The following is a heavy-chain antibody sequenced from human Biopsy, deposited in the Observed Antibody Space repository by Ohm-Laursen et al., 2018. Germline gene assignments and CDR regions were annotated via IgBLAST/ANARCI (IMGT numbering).Heavy chain of an antibody. CDR1: GGTFSSFG. CDR2: INSMFGTT. CDR3: ARDIMNPIGGLVARSDVFDV. Sequence: SSVKVSCKASGGTFSSFGISWVRQAPGQGLEWMREINSMFGTTNYAQTFQGRVTITADESTSTAYMEVSSLRSEDTAVYYCARDIMNPIGGLVARSDVFDVWGQGTMVTVSS. J-gene: IGHJ3*01. V-gene: IGHV1-69*01. D-gene: IGHD3-16*02.